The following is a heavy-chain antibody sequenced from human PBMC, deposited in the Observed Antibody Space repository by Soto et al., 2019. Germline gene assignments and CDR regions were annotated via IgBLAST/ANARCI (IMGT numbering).Heavy chain of an antibody. D-gene: IGHD3-3*01. CDR3: ARDNHYYDFWSGYPSPVYYYYGMDV. CDR1: GFTSSSYA. J-gene: IGHJ6*02. V-gene: IGHV3-30-3*01. CDR2: ISYDGSNK. Sequence: PGGSLRLSCAASGFTSSSYAMHWVRQAPGKGLEWVAVISYDGSNKYYADSVKGRFTISRDNSKNTLYLQMDSLRAEDTAVYYCARDNHYYDFWSGYPSPVYYYYGMDVWGQGTTVTVSS.